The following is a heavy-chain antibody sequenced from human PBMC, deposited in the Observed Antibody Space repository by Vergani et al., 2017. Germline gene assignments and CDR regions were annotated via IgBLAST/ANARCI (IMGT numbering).Heavy chain of an antibody. V-gene: IGHV3-30*02. CDR1: GFTLSNYD. Sequence: QVHLVESGGGVVQRGGSLRLSCATSGFTLSNYDMQWIRQGPGKGLEFVAFIQFDGSKQYYADSVKGRFTLSRDFSKNTLYLQMNSLGTDDTATYYCAQHFRGWGIDYWGQGTQVIVSS. CDR2: IQFDGSKQ. J-gene: IGHJ4*02. CDR3: AQHFRGWGIDY. D-gene: IGHD3-16*01.